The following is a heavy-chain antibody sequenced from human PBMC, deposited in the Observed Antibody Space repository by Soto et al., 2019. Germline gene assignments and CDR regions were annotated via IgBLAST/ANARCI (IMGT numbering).Heavy chain of an antibody. Sequence: PSETLSLTCTVSGGSVSSGSYYWSWIRQPPGKGLEWIGYIYYSGSTNYNPSLKSRVTISVDTSKNQFSLKLSSVTAADTAVYYCARDYGDNVNWGQGTLVTVSS. CDR3: ARDYGDNVN. V-gene: IGHV4-61*01. CDR2: IYYSGST. CDR1: GGSVSSGSYY. J-gene: IGHJ4*02. D-gene: IGHD4-17*01.